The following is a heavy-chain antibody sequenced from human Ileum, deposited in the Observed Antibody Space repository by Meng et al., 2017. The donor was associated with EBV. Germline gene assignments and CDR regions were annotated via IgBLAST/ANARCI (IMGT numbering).Heavy chain of an antibody. CDR3: ARRPTGIDY. CDR2: IIHGGST. D-gene: IGHD2-8*02. J-gene: IGHJ4*02. V-gene: IGHV4-34*12. Sequence: QGQLQRAGAELLKQSATLSLTCAVTGGVLSGACWRWIRQTPGKGLEGTGEIIHGGSTSYNPSLKSRVTISIDTFKNQLSLMLSSVNGAETAVYYCARRPTGIDYWGQGTLVTVSS. CDR1: GGVLSGAC.